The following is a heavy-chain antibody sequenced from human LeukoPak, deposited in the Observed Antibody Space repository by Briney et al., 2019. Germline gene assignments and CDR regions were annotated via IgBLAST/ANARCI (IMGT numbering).Heavy chain of an antibody. Sequence: GGSLRLSCAASGFTFSSYAMSWVRQAPGKGLEWVSAISGSGGSTYYADSVKGRFTISRDNSKNTLYLQMNSLRAEDTAVYYCAKGPLSTTMIVVVPADDAFDIWGQGTMVTVSS. CDR3: AKGPLSTTMIVVVPADDAFDI. CDR1: GFTFSSYA. D-gene: IGHD3-22*01. CDR2: ISGSGGST. J-gene: IGHJ3*02. V-gene: IGHV3-23*01.